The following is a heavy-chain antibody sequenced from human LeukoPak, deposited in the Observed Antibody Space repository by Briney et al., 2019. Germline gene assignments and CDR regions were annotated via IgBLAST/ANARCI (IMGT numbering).Heavy chain of an antibody. CDR2: VIASGGTT. CDR3: AKGAGGSYGLYYFDY. J-gene: IGHJ4*02. V-gene: IGHV3-23*01. Sequence: GGSLRLSCAASGFSFRSFAMSWVRQAPGKGLEWVSPVIASGGTTYYVDSVKGRFTISRDNSKNTVYLQMNSLRAEDTAMYYCAKGAGGSYGLYYFDYWGQGTLVTVSS. CDR1: GFSFRSFA. D-gene: IGHD3-10*01.